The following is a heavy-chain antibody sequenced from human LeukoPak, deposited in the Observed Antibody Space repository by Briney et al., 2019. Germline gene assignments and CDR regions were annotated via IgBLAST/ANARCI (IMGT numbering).Heavy chain of an antibody. Sequence: SGGSLRLSCAASGFTFSSYAMHWVRQAPGKGLEWVAVISYDGSNKYYADSVKGRFTISRDNSKNTLYLQMNSLRAEDTAVYYCARGRYGGNSDYYYMDVWGKGTTVTVSS. J-gene: IGHJ6*03. D-gene: IGHD4-23*01. CDR3: ARGRYGGNSDYYYMDV. CDR1: GFTFSSYA. CDR2: ISYDGSNK. V-gene: IGHV3-30-3*01.